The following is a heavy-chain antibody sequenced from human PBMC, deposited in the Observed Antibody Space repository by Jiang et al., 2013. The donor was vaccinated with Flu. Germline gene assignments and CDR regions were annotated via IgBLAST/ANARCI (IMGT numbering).Heavy chain of an antibody. CDR2: ISSSATTK. Sequence: VQLVESGGGLVKPGGSLRLSCAASGFTFSDYDMHWIRQAPGKGLEWISYISSSATTKYYADSVKGRFTISRDNAKRSLYLQMNSLRAEDTAVYYCASARSYSDYWGPGTLVNVSS. D-gene: IGHD3-10*01. CDR3: ASARSYSDY. V-gene: IGHV3-11*04. J-gene: IGHJ4*02. CDR1: GFTFSDYD.